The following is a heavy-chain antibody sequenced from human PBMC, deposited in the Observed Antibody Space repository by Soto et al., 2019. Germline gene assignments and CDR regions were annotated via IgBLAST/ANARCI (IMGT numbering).Heavy chain of an antibody. CDR3: TRDEVVGPWYFDY. D-gene: IGHD3-22*01. Sequence: GESLKISCQGSGYNFTNYWIGWVRQMPGKGLEWMGIIYPGDSDTRYSPSFQGQVTITRDTSASTAYMELSSLRSEDTAIYYCTRDEVVGPWYFDYWGQGTLVTVSS. CDR1: GYNFTNYW. V-gene: IGHV5-51*01. J-gene: IGHJ4*02. CDR2: IYPGDSDT.